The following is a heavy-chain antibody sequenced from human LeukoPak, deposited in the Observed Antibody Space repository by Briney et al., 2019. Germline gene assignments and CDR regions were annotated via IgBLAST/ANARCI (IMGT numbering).Heavy chain of an antibody. D-gene: IGHD3-10*01. CDR2: IIPIFGTA. CDR3: ARVAVGSGSYISPYYMDV. CDR1: GGSFSNYA. Sequence: ASVKVSCKASGGSFSNYAISWVRQAPGQGLEWMGGIIPIFGTANYARKFQGRVTITADESTSTAYMELSSLRYEDTAVYYCARVAVGSGSYISPYYMDVWGKGTTVTVSS. V-gene: IGHV1-69*13. J-gene: IGHJ6*03.